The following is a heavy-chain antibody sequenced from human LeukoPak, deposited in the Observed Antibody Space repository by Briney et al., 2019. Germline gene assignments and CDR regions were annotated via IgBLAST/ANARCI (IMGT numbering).Heavy chain of an antibody. CDR2: ISGNGGGA. Sequence: PGGSLRLSCAASGFTFSNYAMSWVRQAPGKGLEWVSAISGNGGGAYYADSVKGRFTISRDSSKNTLYLQMNSLRAEDTAVYYCAKGTKVIVVDNYFDYWGQGTLVTVSS. J-gene: IGHJ4*02. CDR1: GFTFSNYA. CDR3: AKGTKVIVVDNYFDY. D-gene: IGHD3-22*01. V-gene: IGHV3-23*01.